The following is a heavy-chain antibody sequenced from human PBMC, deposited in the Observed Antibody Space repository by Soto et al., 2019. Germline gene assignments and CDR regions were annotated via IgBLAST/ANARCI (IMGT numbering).Heavy chain of an antibody. CDR3: AIFPGAFWMGTPKGDYYYGMDV. V-gene: IGHV1-69*13. Sequence: SVKVSCKASGGTFSSYAISWVRQAPGQGLEWMGGIIPIFGTAKYAQKFQGRVTITADESTRTAYMELSSLRSEDTAVYYCAIFPGAFWMGTPKGDYYYGMDVWGKGTTVTVPS. J-gene: IGHJ6*04. CDR1: GGTFSSYA. CDR2: IIPIFGTA. D-gene: IGHD3-3*01.